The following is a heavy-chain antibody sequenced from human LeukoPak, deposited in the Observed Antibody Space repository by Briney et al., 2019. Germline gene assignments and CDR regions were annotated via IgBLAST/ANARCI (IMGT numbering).Heavy chain of an antibody. CDR1: GFTFTRYP. CDR2: ISDDGTDK. J-gene: IGHJ1*01. D-gene: IGHD2-21*02. CDR3: VRDILMTDRMSDENE. Sequence: GGSLRLSCAASGFTFTRYPMHWVRQAPGKGLDWVAGISDDGTDKNYADPVKGRFTISRDNSKNALYLQLNSLRADDTAVYYCVRDILMTDRMSDENEWGLGSLVTVHS. V-gene: IGHV3-30*04.